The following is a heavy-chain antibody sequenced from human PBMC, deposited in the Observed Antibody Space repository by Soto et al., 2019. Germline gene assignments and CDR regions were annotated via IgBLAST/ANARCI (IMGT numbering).Heavy chain of an antibody. V-gene: IGHV1-18*01. CDR1: GYTFTSYG. CDR2: ISAYNGNT. J-gene: IGHJ5*02. CDR3: ARDRIIAADRSFDP. D-gene: IGHD6-13*01. Sequence: ASVKVYCKASGYTFTSYGISWVRQAPGQGLEWMGWISAYNGNTNYAQKLQGRVTMTAATSTSTAYMELRSLRSDDTAVYYCARDRIIAADRSFDPWGQGTLVTVSS.